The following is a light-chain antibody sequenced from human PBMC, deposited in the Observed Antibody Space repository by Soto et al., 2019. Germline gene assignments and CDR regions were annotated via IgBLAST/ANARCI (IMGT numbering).Light chain of an antibody. J-gene: IGLJ2*01. Sequence: QAVGTQEPSLTVSQGGTVTLTCASSTGPVTSDSYPNWFQQKPGQAPRALIYSTTKKHSCTPARFSGSLLGGKAALTLSGVQPEDEADYYCLLYYGAAVVFGGGTKLTVL. CDR2: STT. CDR3: LLYYGAAVV. V-gene: IGLV7-43*01. CDR1: TGPVTSDSY.